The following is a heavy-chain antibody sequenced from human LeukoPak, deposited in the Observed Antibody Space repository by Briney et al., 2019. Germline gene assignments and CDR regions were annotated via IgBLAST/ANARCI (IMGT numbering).Heavy chain of an antibody. V-gene: IGHV1-2*02. J-gene: IGHJ4*02. D-gene: IGHD2-2*01. Sequence: ASVKVSCKASGYTFNGYYMHWVRQAPGQGLEWMGWINPNSGGTNYAQKFQGRVTMTRDTSISTVYMELSRLRSDDTAVYYCARSHIVVVPAAIATFDYWGQGTLVTVSS. CDR2: INPNSGGT. CDR3: ARSHIVVVPAAIATFDY. CDR1: GYTFNGYY.